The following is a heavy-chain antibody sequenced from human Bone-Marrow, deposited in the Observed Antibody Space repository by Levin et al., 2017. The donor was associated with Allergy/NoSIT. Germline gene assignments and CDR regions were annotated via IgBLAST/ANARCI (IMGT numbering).Heavy chain of an antibody. Sequence: KRGESLKISCKGSGYRFTSTWIGWVRQMSGKGLEWMGIIYPGDSDTRYSPSFQGQVTISADKSVSTAYLQWSSLKASDSAMYYCATSRGGYCLDNSCLFEVWGQGTRVTVSS. CDR1: GYRFTSTW. CDR2: IYPGDSDT. J-gene: IGHJ3*01. V-gene: IGHV5-51*01. D-gene: IGHD2-15*01. CDR3: ATSRGGYCLDNSCLFEV.